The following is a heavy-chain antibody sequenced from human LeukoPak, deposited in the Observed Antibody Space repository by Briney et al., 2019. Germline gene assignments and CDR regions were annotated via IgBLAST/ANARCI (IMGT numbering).Heavy chain of an antibody. V-gene: IGHV4-59*01. CDR3: TRSVYFYSGSSSSYYFDY. J-gene: IGHJ4*02. CDR1: DDSISDYY. D-gene: IGHD6-6*01. CDR2: FYNSGRS. Sequence: PSETLSLTCTVSDDSISDYYRGWIRQPPGKGLEWIGYFYNSGRSTYNPSLKSRVTISADTSKNHFSLKLNSVTTADTAVYYCTRSVYFYSGSSSSYYFDYWGQGTLVTVSS.